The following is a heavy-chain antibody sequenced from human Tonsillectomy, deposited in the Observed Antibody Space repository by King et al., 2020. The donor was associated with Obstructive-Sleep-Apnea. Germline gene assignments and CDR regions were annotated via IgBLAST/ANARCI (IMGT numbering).Heavy chain of an antibody. CDR1: GYSISGGYY. D-gene: IGHD3-22*01. J-gene: IGHJ6*02. Sequence: VQLQESGPGLLKPSETLSLTCTVSGYSISGGYYWGWIRQPPGKGLEWIGSIHHSGSTNYKPALKSRATLSIDTSRNQFSLRLTSVTAADTAVYYCARDRDVYYYDTSGAKYGMDVWGQGTTVTVSS. CDR3: ARDRDVYYYDTSGAKYGMDV. V-gene: IGHV4-38-2*02. CDR2: IHHSGST.